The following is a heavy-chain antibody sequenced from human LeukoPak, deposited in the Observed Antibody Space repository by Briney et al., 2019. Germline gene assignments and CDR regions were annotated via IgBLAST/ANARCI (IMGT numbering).Heavy chain of an antibody. CDR2: VDHTGST. J-gene: IGHJ5*02. CDR1: DDSITMYY. D-gene: IGHD3-16*02. Sequence: SETLSLTCSVSDDSITMYYWTWIRQPPGKGLEWIGYVDHTGSTNFNPSLNGRVSISRDTTKNLFSLKLSSVTAADTAVYYCARPLSVTFGGVIDPWFDPWGQGTLVTVSS. V-gene: IGHV4-59*08. CDR3: ARPLSVTFGGVIDPWFDP.